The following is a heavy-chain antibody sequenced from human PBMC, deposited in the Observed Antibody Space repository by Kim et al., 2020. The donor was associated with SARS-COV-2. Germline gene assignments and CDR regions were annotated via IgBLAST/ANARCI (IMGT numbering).Heavy chain of an antibody. D-gene: IGHD6-6*01. CDR2: ISFGSISI. J-gene: IGHJ4*01. CDR1: GFTFGDYD. CDR3: AGAASSDSSAFVSSDD. Sequence: GGSLRLSCAASGFTFGDYDMHWVRQAPGKGLEWVSGISFGSISIDYADSVKGRFTISRDNAKNSLYLKMNSLRAEDTAVYYCAGAASSDSSAFVSSDDWG. V-gene: IGHV3-11*01.